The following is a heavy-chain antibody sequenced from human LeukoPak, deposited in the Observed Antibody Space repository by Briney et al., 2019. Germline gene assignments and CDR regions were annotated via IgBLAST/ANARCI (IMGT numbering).Heavy chain of an antibody. CDR1: GFTFTNAW. J-gene: IGHJ4*02. CDR3: STLTSRGLSDS. CDR2: IKSKADGETI. D-gene: IGHD1-20*01. V-gene: IGHV3-15*07. Sequence: GGSLRLSCAASGFTFTNAWMNWVRQAPGKGLEWVGRIKSKADGETIDYAAPVKGRFTSSRDDSKNMLYLQMNSLKSEDTAVYYCSTLTSRGLSDSWGQGTLVTVSS.